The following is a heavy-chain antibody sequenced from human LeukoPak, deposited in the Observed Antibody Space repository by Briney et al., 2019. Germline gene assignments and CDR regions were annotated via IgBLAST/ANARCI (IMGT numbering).Heavy chain of an antibody. D-gene: IGHD3-22*01. CDR2: IIPIFGTA. Sequence: GASVKVSCKASGGTFSSYAISWVRQAPGQGLEWMGGIIPIFGTANYAQKFQGRVTITTDESTSTAYMELSSLRSEDTAVYYCARARTGTTDYYDSSGYPNYFDYWGQGTLVTVSS. CDR1: GGTFSSYA. V-gene: IGHV1-69*05. CDR3: ARARTGTTDYYDSSGYPNYFDY. J-gene: IGHJ4*02.